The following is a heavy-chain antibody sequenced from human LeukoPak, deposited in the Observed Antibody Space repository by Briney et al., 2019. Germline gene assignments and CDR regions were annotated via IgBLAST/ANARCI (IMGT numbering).Heavy chain of an antibody. CDR2: ISSSSSYI. V-gene: IGHV3-21*01. CDR1: GFTFSSYS. CDR3: ARGGVGATTLTVDY. Sequence: GGSLRLSCAASGFTFSSYSVNWVRQAPGKGLEWVSSISSSSSYIYYADSVKGRFTISRDNAKNSLYLQMNSLRAEDTAVYYCARGGVGATTLTVDYWGQGTLVTVSS. J-gene: IGHJ4*02. D-gene: IGHD1-26*01.